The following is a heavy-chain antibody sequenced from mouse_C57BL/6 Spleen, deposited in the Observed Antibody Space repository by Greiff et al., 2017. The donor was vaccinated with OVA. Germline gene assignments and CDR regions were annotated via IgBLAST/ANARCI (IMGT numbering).Heavy chain of an antibody. CDR1: GYAFSSSW. D-gene: IGHD2-1*01. Sequence: VQLQQSGPELVKPGASVKISCKASGYAFSSSWMNWVKQRPGKGLEWIGRIYPGDGDTNYNGKFKGKATLTADKPSSTAYMQLSSLTSEDSAVYFCAHYGNYYFDYWGQGTTLTVSS. J-gene: IGHJ2*01. CDR2: IYPGDGDT. CDR3: AHYGNYYFDY. V-gene: IGHV1-82*01.